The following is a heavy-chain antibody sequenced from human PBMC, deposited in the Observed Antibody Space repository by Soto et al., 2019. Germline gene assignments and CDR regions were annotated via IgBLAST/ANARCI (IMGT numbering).Heavy chain of an antibody. D-gene: IGHD5-12*01. CDR1: GFSVSRIY. J-gene: IGHJ4*02. CDR2: ISDGGAT. Sequence: PGGSLRLSCVASGFSVSRIYMSWVRQAPGKGLAWVSTISDGGATHYANSVKGRFTISRDTSKNTLYLQMNSVRVDDTAIYYCSRDHTSGGYDYRGQGTRVTVSS. V-gene: IGHV3-53*01. CDR3: SRDHTSGGYDY.